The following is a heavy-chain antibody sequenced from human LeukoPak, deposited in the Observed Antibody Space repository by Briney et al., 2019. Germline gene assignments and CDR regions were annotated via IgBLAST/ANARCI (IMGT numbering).Heavy chain of an antibody. Sequence: LSLTCTVSGGSISSGDYYWSWIRQAPGKGLEGVSYISSSGSTIYYADSVKGRFTISRDNAKNSLYVQMNSLRVEDTAVYYCARRKANGAFDYWGQGTLVTVSS. CDR3: ARRKANGAFDY. CDR1: GGSISSGDYY. J-gene: IGHJ4*02. CDR2: ISSSGSTI. V-gene: IGHV3-11*04. D-gene: IGHD1-1*01.